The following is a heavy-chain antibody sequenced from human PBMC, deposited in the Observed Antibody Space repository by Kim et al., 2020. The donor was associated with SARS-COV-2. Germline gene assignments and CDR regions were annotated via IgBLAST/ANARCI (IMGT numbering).Heavy chain of an antibody. V-gene: IGHV4-4*09. CDR3: ARNSGSYDY. D-gene: IGHD1-26*01. Sequence: GSTNYNPALKRRVTISVDTSKNQFSLKLSSVTAADTAVYYCARNSGSYDYWGQGTLVTVSS. CDR2: GST. J-gene: IGHJ4*02.